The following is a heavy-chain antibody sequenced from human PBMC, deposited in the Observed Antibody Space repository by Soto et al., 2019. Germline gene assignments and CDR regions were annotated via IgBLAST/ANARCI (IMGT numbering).Heavy chain of an antibody. J-gene: IGHJ6*02. CDR3: ARDGPYRYCSSTSCYYYYYGMDV. CDR1: GFTFSSYG. V-gene: IGHV3-33*01. D-gene: IGHD2-2*01. Sequence: GGSLRLSCAASGFTFSSYGMHWVRQAPGKGLEWVAVIWYDGSNEYYADSVKGRFTISRDNSKNTLYLQMNSLRAEDTAVYYCARDGPYRYCSSTSCYYYYYGMDVWGQGTTVTVSS. CDR2: IWYDGSNE.